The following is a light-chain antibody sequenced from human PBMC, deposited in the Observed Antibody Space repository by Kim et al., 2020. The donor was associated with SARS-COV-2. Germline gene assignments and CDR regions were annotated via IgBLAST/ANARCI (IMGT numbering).Light chain of an antibody. V-gene: IGLV1-44*01. CDR2: SNI. J-gene: IGLJ1*01. Sequence: VLTQPPSASGTPGQSVSISCSGSSSDIGGNPVNWYQQFPGTVPRLLIFSNIQRPSGVPDRFSGSKSGTSASLAISGLQSEDEAVYYCAVWDDSLNYVF. CDR1: SSDIGGNP. CDR3: AVWDDSLNYV.